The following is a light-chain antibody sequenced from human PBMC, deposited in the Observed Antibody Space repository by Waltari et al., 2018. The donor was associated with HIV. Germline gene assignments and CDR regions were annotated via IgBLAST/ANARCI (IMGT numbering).Light chain of an antibody. CDR2: GAS. CDR3: QQYNNWPPWT. V-gene: IGKV3-15*01. Sequence: EIVMTQSPATLSVSPGERATLSCRATQSVSSNLAWYQQKPGQSHRLLIYGASTRATGMPARCSVSGSGTEFTLTISSLQSEDFAVYYCQQYNNWPPWTFGQGTKVEIK. CDR1: QSVSSN. J-gene: IGKJ1*01.